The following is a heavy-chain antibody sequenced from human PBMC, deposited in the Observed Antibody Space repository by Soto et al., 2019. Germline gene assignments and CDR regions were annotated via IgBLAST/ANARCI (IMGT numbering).Heavy chain of an antibody. V-gene: IGHV3-23*01. CDR3: AKTFYDFWSGFDY. CDR1: GFTFSSYA. J-gene: IGHJ4*02. CDR2: ISGSGGST. Sequence: LSLTCAASGFTFSSYAMSWVRQAPGKGLEWVSAISGSGGSTYYADSVKGRFTISRDNSKNTLYLQMNSLRAEDTAVYYCAKTFYDFWSGFDYWGQGTLVTVSS. D-gene: IGHD3-3*01.